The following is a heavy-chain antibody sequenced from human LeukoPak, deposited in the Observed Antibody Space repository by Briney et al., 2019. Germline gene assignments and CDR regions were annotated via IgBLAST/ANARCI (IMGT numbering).Heavy chain of an antibody. V-gene: IGHV4-4*07. CDR2: IYSSGST. Sequence: SETLSLTCTVSGGSLSSYYWSWIRQPAGKGLEWIGRIYSSGSTNYNPSLKSRVTMSVDTSKNQFSLKLSSVTAADTAVYYCARISDDFWSGYNRRYYYMDVWGKGTTVTVSS. J-gene: IGHJ6*03. CDR3: ARISDDFWSGYNRRYYYMDV. D-gene: IGHD3-3*01. CDR1: GGSLSSYY.